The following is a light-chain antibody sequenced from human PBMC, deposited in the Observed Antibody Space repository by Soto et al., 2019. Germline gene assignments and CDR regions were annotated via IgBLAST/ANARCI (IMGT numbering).Light chain of an antibody. CDR2: RNN. J-gene: IGLJ7*01. V-gene: IGLV1-47*01. CDR3: AAWDDSLSGAV. Sequence: QSVLTQPPSASGTPRQRVTISCSGSSSNIGSNYVYWYQQLPGMAPKLLIYRNNQRPSGVPDRFSGSKSGTSASLAISGLRSEDEAAYYRAAWDDSLSGAVFGGGTQLTVL. CDR1: SSNIGSNY.